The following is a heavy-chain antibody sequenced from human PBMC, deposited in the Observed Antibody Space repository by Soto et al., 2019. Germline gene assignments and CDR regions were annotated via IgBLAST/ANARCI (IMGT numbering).Heavy chain of an antibody. CDR3: VRDRRIYYSDPHDELVASDYEV. Sequence: QVQLIQSEAEVKKPGSSVRVSCTASGGIFGSHGFSWVRQAPGQRLEWVGGFIPIFRTLTYTEKFQARVRIAADESTNTVYLDLSSLTSEDTAVYYCVRDRRIYYSDPHDELVASDYEVWGQGTMCSVSS. J-gene: IGHJ3*01. D-gene: IGHD3-22*01. CDR2: FIPIFRTL. CDR1: GGIFGSHG. V-gene: IGHV1-69*01.